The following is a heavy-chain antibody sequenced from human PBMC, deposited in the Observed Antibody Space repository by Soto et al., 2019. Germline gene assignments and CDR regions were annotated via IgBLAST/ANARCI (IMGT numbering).Heavy chain of an antibody. CDR2: INHGGGT. Sequence: QVQLQQWGAGLLKPSETLSLTCAVYGGSFSDYHWTWIRQPTGEGLEWIGEINHGGGTNWNPSLKSRLTISVNTSKSQFSLKLSSVTAADTAVYYCARIVGPYEDYHMDAWDTGTTVIVSS. V-gene: IGHV4-34*01. J-gene: IGHJ6*03. CDR3: ARIVGPYEDYHMDA. CDR1: GGSFSDYH. D-gene: IGHD2-15*01.